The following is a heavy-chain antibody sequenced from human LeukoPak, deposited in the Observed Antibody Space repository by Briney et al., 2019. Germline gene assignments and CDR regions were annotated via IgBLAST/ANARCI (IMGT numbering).Heavy chain of an antibody. CDR3: ARDRNRYFDWLSDFDY. J-gene: IGHJ4*02. V-gene: IGHV1-18*01. CDR1: GYTFTSYG. CDR2: ISAYNGNT. D-gene: IGHD3-9*01. Sequence: ASVKVSCKASGYTFTSYGISWVRQAPGQGLEWMGWISAYNGNTNYAQKLQGRVTMTTDTSTSTAYMELRSLRSDDTAVYYCARDRNRYFDWLSDFDYWGQGTLVTVSS.